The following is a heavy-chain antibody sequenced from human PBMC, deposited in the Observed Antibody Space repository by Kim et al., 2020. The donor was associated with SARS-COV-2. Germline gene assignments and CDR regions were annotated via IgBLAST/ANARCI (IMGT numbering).Heavy chain of an antibody. CDR3: ARKRSGVGYCSSTSCRDYYYGMDV. Sequence: SVKVSCKASGGTFSSYAISWVRQAPGQGLEWMGGIIPIFGTANYAQKFQGRVTITADESTSTAYMELSSLRSEDTAVYYCARKRSGVGYCSSTSCRDYYYGMDVWGQGTTVTVSS. CDR1: GGTFSSYA. D-gene: IGHD2-2*01. CDR2: IIPIFGTA. J-gene: IGHJ6*02. V-gene: IGHV1-69*13.